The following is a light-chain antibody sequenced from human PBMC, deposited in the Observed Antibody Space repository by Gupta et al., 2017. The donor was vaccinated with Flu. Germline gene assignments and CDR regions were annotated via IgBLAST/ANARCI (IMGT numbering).Light chain of an antibody. CDR1: TSLVNSDGKSD. Sequence: TPVEAAAIDRRSSTSLVNSDGKSDLEWYQQKPGKSPKLLIYFGSNRETGVPERFSGSGSGTELTLTISSLQAEDFGGYSCMQAKNYPRTFGEGTXVEIK. CDR3: MQAKNYPRT. CDR2: FGS. J-gene: IGKJ2*02. V-gene: IGKV2-28*01.